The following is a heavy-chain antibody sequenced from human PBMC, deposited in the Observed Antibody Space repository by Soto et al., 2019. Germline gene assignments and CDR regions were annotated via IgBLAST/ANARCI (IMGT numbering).Heavy chain of an antibody. V-gene: IGHV3-48*01. J-gene: IGHJ4*02. D-gene: IGHD6-19*01. Sequence: GSLRLSCAASGFTFSSYSMNWVRQAPGKGLEWVSYISSSSSTIYYADSVKGRFTISRDNAKNSLYLQMNSLRAEDTAVYYCASSPDSSGWFFDYWGQGTLVTVSS. CDR1: GFTFSSYS. CDR2: ISSSSSTI. CDR3: ASSPDSSGWFFDY.